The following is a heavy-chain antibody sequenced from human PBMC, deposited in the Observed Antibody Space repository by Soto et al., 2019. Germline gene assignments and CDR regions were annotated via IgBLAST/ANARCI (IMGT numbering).Heavy chain of an antibody. Sequence: QVQLMQSGAEVRKPGASVKASCKASGYTFTDYDINWVRQATGQGLEWLGWMTPKSGYTGYAQKFQGRVTLTRDTSRGTAYMELSSLTSEDTAVYYCTRNLYNTGDFDHWGQGTLVTVSS. J-gene: IGHJ4*02. CDR1: GYTFTDYD. CDR2: MTPKSGYT. CDR3: TRNLYNTGDFDH. D-gene: IGHD1-20*01. V-gene: IGHV1-8*02.